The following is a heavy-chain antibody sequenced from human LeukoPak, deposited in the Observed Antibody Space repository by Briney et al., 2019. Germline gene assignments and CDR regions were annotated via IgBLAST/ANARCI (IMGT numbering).Heavy chain of an antibody. V-gene: IGHV3-48*02. D-gene: IGHD3-3*01. CDR3: ARSAPLTSYNTNWFRYGMDV. CDR2: ISRSSSDK. Sequence: GGSLRLSCAASGFTFSSYSMNWVRQAPGKGLEWVSYISRSSSDKYYADSVKGRFTVSRDNAKNSLYLQMSSLRDEDTAVYYCARSAPLTSYNTNWFRYGMDVWGQGTTVTVSS. CDR1: GFTFSSYS. J-gene: IGHJ6*02.